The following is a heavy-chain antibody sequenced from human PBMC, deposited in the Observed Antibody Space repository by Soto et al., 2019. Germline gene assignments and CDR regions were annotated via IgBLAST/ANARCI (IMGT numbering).Heavy chain of an antibody. V-gene: IGHV1-69*13. Sequence: ASEKVSCKASGGTFSGYALSWVRQAPGKGRKWMGGIIPIFGTANYAQKFQGRVTITADESTSTAYMELSRLRAEDAAVYYCLLVDITFGGVIAKVASAFDIWGQGTMVTVPS. D-gene: IGHD3-16*02. CDR3: LLVDITFGGVIAKVASAFDI. CDR2: IIPIFGTA. J-gene: IGHJ3*02. CDR1: GGTFSGYA.